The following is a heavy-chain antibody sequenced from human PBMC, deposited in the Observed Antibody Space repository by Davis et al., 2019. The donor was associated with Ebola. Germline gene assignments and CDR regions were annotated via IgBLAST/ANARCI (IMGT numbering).Heavy chain of an antibody. CDR3: AREYGDYGSLYYYGMDV. CDR2: IIPIFGTA. J-gene: IGHJ6*02. D-gene: IGHD4-17*01. Sequence: AASVKVSCKASGGTFSSYAISWVRQAPGQGLEWMGGIIPIFGTANYAQKFQGRVTMTTDTSTSTAYMELRSLRSDDTAVYYCAREYGDYGSLYYYGMDVWGQGTTVTVSS. V-gene: IGHV1-69*05. CDR1: GGTFSSYA.